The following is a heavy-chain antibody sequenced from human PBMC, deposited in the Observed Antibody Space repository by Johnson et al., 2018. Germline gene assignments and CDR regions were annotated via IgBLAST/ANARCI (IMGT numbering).Heavy chain of an antibody. CDR1: GFTFNNFA. D-gene: IGHD1-26*01. Sequence: QVQLVQSGGGVVQPGRSLRVPCAGSGFTFNNFALHWVRQAPGKGLEWVAVIAYDGSNKYYADSVKGRFTLSRDNSKNTLYLQMNSPRAEDTAMYYCAKDVGPSVTYYYYGMDIWGQGTTVSVSS. V-gene: IGHV3-30*04. CDR2: IAYDGSNK. J-gene: IGHJ6*02. CDR3: AKDVGPSVTYYYYGMDI.